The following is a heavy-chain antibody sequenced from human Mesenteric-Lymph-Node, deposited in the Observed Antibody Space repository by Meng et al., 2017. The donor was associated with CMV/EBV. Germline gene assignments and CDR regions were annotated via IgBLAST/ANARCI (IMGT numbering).Heavy chain of an antibody. Sequence: GGSLRLSCAASGFTFSSYWMHWVRQAPGKGLVWVSRINSDGSSTRYADSAKGRFTISRDNAKNTLFLQMNSLRAEDTAVYYCARDRSSAELILFDYWGQGTLVTVSS. J-gene: IGHJ4*02. CDR2: INSDGSST. V-gene: IGHV3-74*01. CDR1: GFTFSSYW. CDR3: ARDRSSAELILFDY. D-gene: IGHD2-15*01.